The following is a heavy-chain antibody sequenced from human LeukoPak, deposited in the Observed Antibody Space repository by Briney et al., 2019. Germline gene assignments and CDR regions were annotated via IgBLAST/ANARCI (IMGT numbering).Heavy chain of an antibody. CDR2: ISYDGSNK. V-gene: IGHV3-30*18. Sequence: GGSLRLSCAASGFTFSSYGMHWVRQAPGKGLEWVAVISYDGSNKYYADSVKGRFTISRDNSKNTLYLQMNSLRAEDTAVYYCAKVTPGYCSGGSCYSGVDYYGMDVWGQGTTVTVSS. J-gene: IGHJ6*02. CDR3: AKVTPGYCSGGSCYSGVDYYGMDV. D-gene: IGHD2-15*01. CDR1: GFTFSSYG.